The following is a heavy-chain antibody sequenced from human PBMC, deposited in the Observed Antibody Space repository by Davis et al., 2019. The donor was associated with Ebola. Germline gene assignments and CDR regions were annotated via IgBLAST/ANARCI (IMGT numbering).Heavy chain of an antibody. CDR1: GGSISSSNYY. J-gene: IGHJ4*02. CDR3: ARGEVVVPAAIFDY. V-gene: IGHV4-39*01. CDR2: IYYSGSA. Sequence: PSETLSLPCTVSGGSISSSNYYWGWIRQPPGKGLEWIGSIYYSGSAYYNPSLKSRVTISVDTSKNQFSLKLSSVTAADTAVYYCARGEVVVPAAIFDYWGQGTLVTVSS. D-gene: IGHD2-2*01.